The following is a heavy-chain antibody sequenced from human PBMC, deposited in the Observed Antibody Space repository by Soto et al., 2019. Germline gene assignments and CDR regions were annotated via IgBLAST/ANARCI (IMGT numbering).Heavy chain of an antibody. CDR2: VYYSGST. D-gene: IGHD2-2*01. Sequence: SETLSLTCTVSGGSFSGGTHNWGWLRRPPGKGLEWIGSVYYSGSTNYNPSLESRVTISVDTSKNQFSLKLSSVTAADTAVYYCARSSTNFYYYYYGMDVWGQGTTVTVSS. CDR3: ARSSTNFYYYYYGMDV. CDR1: GGSFSGGTHN. V-gene: IGHV4-39*07. J-gene: IGHJ6*02.